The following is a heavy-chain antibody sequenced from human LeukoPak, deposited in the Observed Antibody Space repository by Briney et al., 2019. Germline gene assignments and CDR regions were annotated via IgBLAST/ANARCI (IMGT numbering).Heavy chain of an antibody. CDR3: ARQRRYCSGDNCYQRTFDY. D-gene: IGHD2-15*01. CDR2: INPDGSST. J-gene: IGHJ4*02. Sequence: GGSLRLSCAASGFTFSNYWMNWVRQAPGKGLVWVSHINPDGSSTTYADSVKGRFTISRDNAKNTLYLQMNSLRAEDTAVYYCARQRRYCSGDNCYQRTFDYWGQGTLVTVSS. CDR1: GFTFSNYW. V-gene: IGHV3-74*01.